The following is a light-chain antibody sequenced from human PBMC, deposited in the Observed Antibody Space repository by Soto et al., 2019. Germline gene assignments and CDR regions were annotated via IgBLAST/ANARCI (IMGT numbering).Light chain of an antibody. Sequence: DIPMTQSPSSLSASVGDGVTITCRASQSISTYLNWYQQKPGKAPKLLIYAASSLQSGVPSRFSGSGSGTDFTLTISSLQPEDFGTYYCQQSYSTPYTFGQGAKLVIK. CDR2: AAS. CDR1: QSISTY. CDR3: QQSYSTPYT. V-gene: IGKV1-39*01. J-gene: IGKJ2*01.